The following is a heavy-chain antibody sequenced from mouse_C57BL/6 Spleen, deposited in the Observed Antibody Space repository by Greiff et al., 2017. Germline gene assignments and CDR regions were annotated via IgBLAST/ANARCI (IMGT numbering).Heavy chain of an antibody. CDR2: IYPGDGDT. Sequence: QVQLQQSGPELVKPGASVKISCKASGYAFSSSWMNWVKQRPGKGLEWIGRIYPGDGDTNYNGKFKGKATLTADKSSSTAYMQLISLTSEDSAVYFCARMGYYFDYWGQGTTLTVSS. CDR3: ARMGYYFDY. CDR1: GYAFSSSW. J-gene: IGHJ2*01. V-gene: IGHV1-82*01.